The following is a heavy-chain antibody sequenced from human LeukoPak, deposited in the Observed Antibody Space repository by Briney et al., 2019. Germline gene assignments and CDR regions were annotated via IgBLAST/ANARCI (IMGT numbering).Heavy chain of an antibody. CDR3: ARDLCGDCYSMLF. V-gene: IGHV1-2*02. Sequence: ASVKVSCKASGYTFTGQYIRWVRQAPGQGLEWMGWINPNSGGTNYAQKFQGRVTMTRDTSISTAYMELSRLRSDDTAVYYCARDLCGDCYSMLFWGQGTLVTVSS. D-gene: IGHD2-21*02. CDR1: GYTFTGQY. J-gene: IGHJ4*02. CDR2: INPNSGGT.